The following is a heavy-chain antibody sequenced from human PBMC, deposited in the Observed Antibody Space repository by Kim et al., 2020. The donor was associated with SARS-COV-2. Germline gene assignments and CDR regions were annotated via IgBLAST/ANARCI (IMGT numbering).Heavy chain of an antibody. V-gene: IGHV3-30*04. CDR2: ISYDGSNK. CDR1: GFTFSSYA. J-gene: IGHJ4*02. CDR3: ARTSSGSYLPPHDY. D-gene: IGHD3-10*01. Sequence: GGSLRLSCAASGFTFSSYAMHWVRQAPGKGLEWVAVISYDGSNKYYADSVKGRFTISRDNSKNTLYLQMNSLRAEDTAVYYCARTSSGSYLPPHDYWGQGTLVTVSS.